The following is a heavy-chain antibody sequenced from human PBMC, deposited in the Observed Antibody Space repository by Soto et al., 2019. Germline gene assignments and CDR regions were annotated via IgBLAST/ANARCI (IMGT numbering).Heavy chain of an antibody. CDR3: ATAWTYSDAFDM. CDR2: SSSSGGTI. Sequence: QVQLVESGGGLVKPGGSLRLSCAASGFTFSDYYMNWIRQAPGKGLEWVSYSSSSGGTIYYADSVKGRFTISRDNAKNSPYLQMNSLRAEDTAVYYCATAWTYSDAFDMWGQGTMVTVSS. D-gene: IGHD1-26*01. J-gene: IGHJ3*02. CDR1: GFTFSDYY. V-gene: IGHV3-11*01.